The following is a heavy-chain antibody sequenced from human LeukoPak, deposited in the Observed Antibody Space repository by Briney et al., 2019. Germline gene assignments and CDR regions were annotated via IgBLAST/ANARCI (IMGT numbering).Heavy chain of an antibody. CDR1: GFTFNTYW. Sequence: GGSLRLSCAASGFTFNTYWMHWVRQVPGRGLEWVSRINGDGSSTAYADSVKDRFTISRDNAKNTVYLQMNSLRAEDTAVYYCAREKGSSNYDSWGQGTLVTVSS. CDR2: INGDGSST. D-gene: IGHD4-11*01. V-gene: IGHV3-74*03. J-gene: IGHJ5*01. CDR3: AREKGSSNYDS.